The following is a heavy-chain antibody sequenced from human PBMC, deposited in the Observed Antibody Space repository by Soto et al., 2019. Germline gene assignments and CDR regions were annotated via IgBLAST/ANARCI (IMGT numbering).Heavy chain of an antibody. J-gene: IGHJ6*01. CDR2: ISYDGSNK. Sequence: GGSLRLSCAASGLTFSSYAMPWVRQAPGKGLEWVAVISYDGSNKYYADSVKGRFTISRDNSKNTLYLQMNSLRAEDTAVYYCASRSPPGLMPYDFGSGPYYYYGMDVWVQGT. D-gene: IGHD3-3*01. CDR3: ASRSPPGLMPYDFGSGPYYYYGMDV. CDR1: GLTFSSYA. V-gene: IGHV3-30-3*01.